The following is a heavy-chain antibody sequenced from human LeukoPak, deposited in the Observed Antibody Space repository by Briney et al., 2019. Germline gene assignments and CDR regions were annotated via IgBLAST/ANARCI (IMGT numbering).Heavy chain of an antibody. V-gene: IGHV3-11*04. D-gene: IGHD3-22*01. CDR2: ISSSGTTI. Sequence: PGGSLRLSCAVSGFTFSDYYMTWIRQGPGKGLEWVSYISSSGTTIYYADSVKGRFTISRDNAKNSLYLQMNSLRAEDTAMYYCARGGSHYDSSGLNYFDYWGQGTLVTVSS. J-gene: IGHJ4*02. CDR3: ARGGSHYDSSGLNYFDY. CDR1: GFTFSDYY.